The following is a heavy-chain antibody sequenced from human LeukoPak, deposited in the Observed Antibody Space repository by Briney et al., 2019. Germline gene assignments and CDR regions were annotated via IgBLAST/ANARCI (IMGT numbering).Heavy chain of an antibody. V-gene: IGHV3-9*01. J-gene: IGHJ3*02. CDR3: AKGMDILTGYYNVAAFDI. CDR2: ISWNSGSI. D-gene: IGHD3-9*01. CDR1: GFTFDDYA. Sequence: GGSLRLSCAASGFTFDDYAMHWVRQAPGKGLEWVSGISWNSGSIGYADSVKGRFTISRDNAKNSLYLQMNSLRAEDTALYYCAKGMDILTGYYNVAAFDIWGQGTMVTVSS.